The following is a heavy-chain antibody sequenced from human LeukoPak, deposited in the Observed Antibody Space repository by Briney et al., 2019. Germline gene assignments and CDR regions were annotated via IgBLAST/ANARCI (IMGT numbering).Heavy chain of an antibody. CDR3: ARAIFSTSPQDYDFWSGYYWSYYYYMDV. CDR2: ISAYNGNT. Sequence: ASVKVSCKASGYTFTSYGISRVRQAPGQGLEWMGWISAYNGNTNYAQKLQGRVTMTTDTSTSTAYMELRSLRSDDTAVYYCARAIFSTSPQDYDFWSGYYWSYYYYMDVWGKGTTVTVSS. J-gene: IGHJ6*03. D-gene: IGHD3-3*01. V-gene: IGHV1-18*01. CDR1: GYTFTSYG.